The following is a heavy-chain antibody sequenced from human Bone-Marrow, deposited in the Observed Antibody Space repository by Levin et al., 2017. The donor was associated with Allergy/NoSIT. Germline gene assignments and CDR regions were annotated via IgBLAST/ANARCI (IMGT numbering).Heavy chain of an antibody. Sequence: GESLKISCAASGFNFIDTWMSWVRQVPGKGLEWVGRIKSRPENGTADYGASVKGRFTISRDDSKKTLNLQMNSLKVEDTGIYYCATTRGGYWGQGTVVTVSS. CDR2: IKSRPENGTA. J-gene: IGHJ4*02. CDR3: ATTRGGY. CDR1: GFNFIDTW. D-gene: IGHD3-10*01. V-gene: IGHV3-15*01.